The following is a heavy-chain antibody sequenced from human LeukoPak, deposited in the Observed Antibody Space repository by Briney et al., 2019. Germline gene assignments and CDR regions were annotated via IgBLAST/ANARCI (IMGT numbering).Heavy chain of an antibody. Sequence: GGSLRLSCAASGFTFSIYAMSWVRQAPGKGLEWVSAISGSGGSTYYADSVKGRFTISRDNSKNTLYLQMNSLRAEDTAVYYCAKVVKGTPGAFDYWGQGTLVTVSS. V-gene: IGHV3-23*01. CDR3: AKVVKGTPGAFDY. D-gene: IGHD1-26*01. CDR2: ISGSGGST. CDR1: GFTFSIYA. J-gene: IGHJ4*02.